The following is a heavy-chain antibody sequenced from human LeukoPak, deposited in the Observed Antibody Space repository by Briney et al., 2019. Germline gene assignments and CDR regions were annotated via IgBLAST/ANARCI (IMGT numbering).Heavy chain of an antibody. D-gene: IGHD2-15*01. CDR3: ARDAYCSGGSCYYWGVFRFDY. CDR2: ISSSSRYI. Sequence: PGGSLRLSCAASGFTFSSYSMTWVRQAPGKGLEWVSSISSSSRYIYYADSVKGRFTISRDNAKNSLYLQMNSLRAEDTAVYYCARDAYCSGGSCYYWGVFRFDYWGQGTLVTVSS. CDR1: GFTFSSYS. J-gene: IGHJ4*02. V-gene: IGHV3-21*01.